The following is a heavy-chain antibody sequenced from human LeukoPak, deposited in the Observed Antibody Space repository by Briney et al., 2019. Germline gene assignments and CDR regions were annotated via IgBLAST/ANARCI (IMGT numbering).Heavy chain of an antibody. D-gene: IGHD5-18*01. V-gene: IGHV3-9*01. CDR3: AREKAGYSYGYGPYYYYYGMDV. CDR2: ISWNSGSI. J-gene: IGHJ6*02. CDR1: GFTFDDYA. Sequence: PGGSLRLSCAASGFTFDDYAMHWVRQAPGKGLEWVSGISWNSGSIGYADSVKGRFTISRDNSKNTLYLQMNSLRAEDTAVYYCAREKAGYSYGYGPYYYYYGMDVWGQGTTVTVSS.